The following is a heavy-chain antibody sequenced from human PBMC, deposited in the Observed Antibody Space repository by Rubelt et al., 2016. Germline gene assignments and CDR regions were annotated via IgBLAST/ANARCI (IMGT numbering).Heavy chain of an antibody. D-gene: IGHD2-15*01. J-gene: IGHJ4*02. CDR2: IYYSGST. V-gene: IGHV4-59*08. CDR3: ARATVDCSGGSCFLDY. Sequence: GYIYYSGSTHYIPSLKSRVTISVDMSKNNFSLKLTSVTAADTAVYYCARATVDCSGGSCFLDYWGQGALVTVSS.